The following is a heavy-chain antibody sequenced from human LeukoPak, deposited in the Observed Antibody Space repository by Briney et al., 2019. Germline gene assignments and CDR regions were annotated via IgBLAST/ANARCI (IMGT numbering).Heavy chain of an antibody. D-gene: IGHD3-22*01. Sequence: GGSLRLSCAASGFTFSSYGMHWVRQAPGKGLERVAFIRYDGSNKYYADSVKGRFTISRDNSKNTLYLQMNSLRAEDTAVYYCAKDPYYYDSSGYGYWGQGTLVTVSS. CDR1: GFTFSSYG. J-gene: IGHJ4*02. V-gene: IGHV3-30*02. CDR3: AKDPYYYDSSGYGY. CDR2: IRYDGSNK.